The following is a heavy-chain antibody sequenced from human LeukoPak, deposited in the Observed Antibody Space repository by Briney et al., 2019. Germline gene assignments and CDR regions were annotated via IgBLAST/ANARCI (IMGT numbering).Heavy chain of an antibody. CDR3: ATLDDSSAFDY. CDR1: GGSISSYY. J-gene: IGHJ4*02. V-gene: IGHV4-59*01. CDR2: IYYSGST. Sequence: SETLSLTCTVSGGSISSYYWSWIRQPPGKGLEWIGYIYYSGSTNYNPSLKSRVTISVDTSKNQFSLKLSSVTAADTAVYYCATLDDSSAFDYWGQGTLSPSPQ. D-gene: IGHD3-22*01.